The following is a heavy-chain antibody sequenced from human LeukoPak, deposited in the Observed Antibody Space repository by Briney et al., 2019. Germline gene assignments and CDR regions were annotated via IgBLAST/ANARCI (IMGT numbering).Heavy chain of an antibody. D-gene: IGHD4-17*01. CDR2: ISTSGST. CDR3: ARVPRLRSGYFQH. CDR1: GGSINSYY. J-gene: IGHJ1*01. Sequence: SETLSLTCTVSGGSINSYYWSWIRQPAGKGLEWIGRISTSGSTNYNPSLKSRVTISVDTSKNQFSLKLSSVTAADTAVYYCARVPRLRSGYFQHWGQGTLVTVSS. V-gene: IGHV4-4*07.